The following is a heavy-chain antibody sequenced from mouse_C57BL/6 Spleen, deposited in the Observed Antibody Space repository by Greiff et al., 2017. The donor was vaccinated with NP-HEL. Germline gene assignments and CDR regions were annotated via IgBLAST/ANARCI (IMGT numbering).Heavy chain of an antibody. Sequence: QVQLQQPGAELVRPGSSVKLSCKASGYTFTSYWMHWVKQRPIQGLEWIGNIDPSDSETHYNQKFKDKATLTVDKSSSTAYMQLSSLTSEDSAVYYCARGDEVRPHLYFDVWGTGTTVTVAS. CDR2: IDPSDSET. CDR1: GYTFTSYW. J-gene: IGHJ1*03. CDR3: ARGDEVRPHLYFDV. D-gene: IGHD2-1*01. V-gene: IGHV1-52*01.